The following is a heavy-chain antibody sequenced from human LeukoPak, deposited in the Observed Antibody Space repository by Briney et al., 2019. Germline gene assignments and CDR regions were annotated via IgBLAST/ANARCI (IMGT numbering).Heavy chain of an antibody. J-gene: IGHJ5*02. V-gene: IGHV6-1*01. CDR1: GDSVSSNSAA. D-gene: IGHD2-15*01. Sequence: KQSQTLSLTCAISGDSVSSNSAAWNWIRQSPSRGLEWLGRTYYRSKWYNDYAVSVKSRITINPDTSKNQFSLQLNSVTPEDTAVYYCARDRTGGSCYSSCNWFDPWGQGTLVTVSS. CDR2: TYYRSKWYN. CDR3: ARDRTGGSCYSSCNWFDP.